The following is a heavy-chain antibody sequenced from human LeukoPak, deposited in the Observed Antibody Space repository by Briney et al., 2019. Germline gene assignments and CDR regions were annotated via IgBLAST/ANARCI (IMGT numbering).Heavy chain of an antibody. CDR1: GGSISSSSYY. J-gene: IGHJ4*02. CDR3: ASRARRYYFDY. Sequence: SETLSLTCTVSGGSISSSSYYWGWIRQPPGKGLEWIGSIYYSGSTYYNPSLKSRVTISVDTAKDQFSLKLTSVTATDMAVYYCASRARRYYFDYWGQGTLVTVSS. V-gene: IGHV4-39*01. CDR2: IYYSGST.